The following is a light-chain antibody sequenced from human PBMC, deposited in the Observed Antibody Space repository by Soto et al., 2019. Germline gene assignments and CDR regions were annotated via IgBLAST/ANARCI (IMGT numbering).Light chain of an antibody. CDR1: QSVNRK. CDR2: GAS. Sequence: EILMTQSPSTLAVSPGEIATLSCGASQSVNRKVACYQQKPGQAPRLVVYGASTGATDIPDRFTGSGSGTEFTLTISSLQCEDFAVYYCQQYDKWPRWTFGQGTKVDIK. V-gene: IGKV3-15*01. J-gene: IGKJ1*01. CDR3: QQYDKWPRWT.